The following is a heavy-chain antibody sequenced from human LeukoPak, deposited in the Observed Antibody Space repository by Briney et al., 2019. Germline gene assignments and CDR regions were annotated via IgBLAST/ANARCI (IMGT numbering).Heavy chain of an antibody. CDR2: IKQDGSEK. CDR1: GFTFSSYA. D-gene: IGHD3-9*01. V-gene: IGHV3-7*01. J-gene: IGHJ4*02. Sequence: GGSLRLSCAASGFTFSSYAVSWVRQAPGKGLEWVANIKQDGSEKYYVDSVKGRFTISRDNAKNSLYLQMISLRAEDTAVYYCASVARYFDWLLFDYWGQGTLVTVSS. CDR3: ASVARYFDWLLFDY.